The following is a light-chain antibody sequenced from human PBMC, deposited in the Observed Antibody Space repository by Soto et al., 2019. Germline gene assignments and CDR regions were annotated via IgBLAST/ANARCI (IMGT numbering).Light chain of an antibody. CDR2: GNS. Sequence: QSVLTQPPSVSGAPGQRVTISCTGSSSNIGAGYDVHWYQQLPGTAPKLLIYGNSNRPSGVRYRFSGSKSGTSASLAITGLQAEDEADYYCQSYDSSLSGVVFGGGTKLTVL. CDR3: QSYDSSLSGVV. CDR1: SSNIGAGYD. J-gene: IGLJ2*01. V-gene: IGLV1-40*01.